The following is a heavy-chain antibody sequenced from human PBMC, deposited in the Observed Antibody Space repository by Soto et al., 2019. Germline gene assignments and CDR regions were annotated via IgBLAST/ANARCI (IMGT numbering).Heavy chain of an antibody. CDR3: ARDQANGIVVVPAASRFDWYFDL. CDR2: IIPILGIA. Sequence: KGLEWMGRIIPILGIANYAQKFQGRVTITADKSTSTAYMELSSLRSEDTAVYYCARDQANGIVVVPAASRFDWYFDLWGRGTLVTVSS. J-gene: IGHJ2*01. D-gene: IGHD2-2*01. V-gene: IGHV1-69*04.